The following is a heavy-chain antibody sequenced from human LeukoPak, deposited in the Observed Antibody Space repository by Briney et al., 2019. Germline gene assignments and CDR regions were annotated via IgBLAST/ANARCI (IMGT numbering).Heavy chain of an antibody. CDR1: GGSISSGGYC. V-gene: IGHV4-31*03. CDR3: ARSPVRHIVVVIKHYWYFDL. CDR2: IYYSGST. Sequence: TLSLTCTVSGGSISSGGYCWSWLRQHPGKGLEWIGYIYYSGSTYYNPSLKSRVTISVDTSKNQFSLNLSSVTAADTAVYYCARSPVRHIVVVIKHYWYFDLWGRGTLVTVSS. D-gene: IGHD3-22*01. J-gene: IGHJ2*01.